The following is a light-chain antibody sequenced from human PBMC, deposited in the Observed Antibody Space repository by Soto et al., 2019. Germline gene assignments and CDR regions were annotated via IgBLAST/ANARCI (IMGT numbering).Light chain of an antibody. V-gene: IGKV3-20*01. CDR1: QSVSSSY. J-gene: IGKJ3*01. CDR2: GAS. Sequence: EIVLTQSPGTLSLSPGERATLSCRASQSVSSSYLAWYQQKPGQAPRLLIYGASSRATGIPDRFSGSGSGTDFPLTISRLEPEDFAVDYCQQYGSSPFTVGPGTKVDIK. CDR3: QQYGSSPFT.